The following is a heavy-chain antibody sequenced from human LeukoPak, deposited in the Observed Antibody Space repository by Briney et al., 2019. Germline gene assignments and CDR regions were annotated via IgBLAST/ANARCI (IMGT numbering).Heavy chain of an antibody. Sequence: GGSLRLSCAASGFTFSDYSMNWVRQAPGKGLEWVSSISDSGGSTYYADSVKGRFTISRDNSKNTLYLQMNSLRAEDTAVYYCAKLGYCSITSCQAFDYWGQGTLVTVSS. CDR2: ISDSGGST. CDR3: AKLGYCSITSCQAFDY. J-gene: IGHJ4*02. V-gene: IGHV3-23*01. D-gene: IGHD2-2*01. CDR1: GFTFSDYS.